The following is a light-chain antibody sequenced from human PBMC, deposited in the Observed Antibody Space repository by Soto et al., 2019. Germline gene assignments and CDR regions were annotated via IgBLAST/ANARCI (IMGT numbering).Light chain of an antibody. CDR3: QQYGGSPRT. Sequence: EIVLTQSPGTLSLSPGERATLTCRASQSVSSNYLAWFQQRPGQAPRLLISGASSRATGIPDRFSGSGSGTDFTLTISRLESEDFAVYYCQQYGGSPRTFGQGTKVDIK. CDR1: QSVSSNY. V-gene: IGKV3-20*01. CDR2: GAS. J-gene: IGKJ1*01.